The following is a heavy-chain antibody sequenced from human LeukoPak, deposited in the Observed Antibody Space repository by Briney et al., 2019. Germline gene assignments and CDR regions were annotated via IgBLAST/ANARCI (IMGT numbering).Heavy chain of an antibody. V-gene: IGHV3-30*04. CDR1: GFTFSSYA. J-gene: IGHJ4*02. CDR2: ISYDGSNK. CDR3: ARDGHDSSGYYYYFDY. D-gene: IGHD3-22*01. Sequence: GSLRLSCAASGFTFSSYAMHWVRQAPGKGLEWVAVISYDGSNKYYADSVKGRFTISRDNSKNTLYLQMNSLRAEDTAVYYCARDGHDSSGYYYYFDYWGQGTLVTVSS.